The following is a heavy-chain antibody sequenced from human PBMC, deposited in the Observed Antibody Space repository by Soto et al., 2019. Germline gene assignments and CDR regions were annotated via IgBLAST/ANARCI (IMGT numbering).Heavy chain of an antibody. CDR2: ISAYNGNT. CDR3: ASLRAQQLAPYDAFDI. Sequence: ASVKVSCKASGYTFTSYGISWVRQAPGQGLEWMGWISAYNGNTNYAQKLQGRVTMTTDTSTSTAYMELRSLRSDDTAVYYCASLRAQQLAPYDAFDIWGQGTMVTVSS. J-gene: IGHJ3*02. D-gene: IGHD6-13*01. CDR1: GYTFTSYG. V-gene: IGHV1-18*04.